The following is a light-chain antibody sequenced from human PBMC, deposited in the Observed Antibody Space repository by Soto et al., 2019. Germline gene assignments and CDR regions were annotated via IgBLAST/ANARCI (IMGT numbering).Light chain of an antibody. J-gene: IGLJ1*01. CDR3: SSYISSFSQV. V-gene: IGLV2-14*01. CDR1: SSDVGNYNY. CDR2: EVS. Sequence: QSALTQPASVSGSPGQSITISCTGTSSDVGNYNYVSWYQQHPGKAPKLMIFEVSDRPSGVSNRFSGSKSGNTASLTISGLQAEDEADYYCSSYISSFSQVFGTGTKLTVL.